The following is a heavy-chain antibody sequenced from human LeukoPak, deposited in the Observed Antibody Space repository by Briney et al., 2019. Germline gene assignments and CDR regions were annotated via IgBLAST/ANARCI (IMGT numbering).Heavy chain of an antibody. V-gene: IGHV2-5*02. Sequence: SGPTLVNPTQTLTLTCTFSGFSLRTRGVGVGWIRQPPGKALEWLPLIYWDDDKRYSPSLKSRLTITKDTSKNQVVLTMTNMDPVDTATYYCARRDYYGDYVTLDYWGEGTLVTVSS. CDR3: ARRDYYGDYVTLDY. CDR1: GFSLRTRGVG. CDR2: IYWDDDK. D-gene: IGHD4-17*01. J-gene: IGHJ4*02.